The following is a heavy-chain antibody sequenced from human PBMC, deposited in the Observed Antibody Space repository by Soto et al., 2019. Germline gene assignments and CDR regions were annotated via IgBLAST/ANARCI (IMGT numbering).Heavy chain of an antibody. V-gene: IGHV1-18*01. D-gene: IGHD3-10*01. CDR2: ISPYNGNT. Sequence: QVQLVQSGAEVKKPGASVKVSCKASGYVFNAYGINWVRQAPGQGLEWMGWISPYNGNTKYAQNFQGRVTMTTDTSTSTAYMELRSLRSDDAAVYYCARDLDGSVSYYTDYWGPGTLVTVSS. CDR1: GYVFNAYG. CDR3: ARDLDGSVSYYTDY. J-gene: IGHJ4*02.